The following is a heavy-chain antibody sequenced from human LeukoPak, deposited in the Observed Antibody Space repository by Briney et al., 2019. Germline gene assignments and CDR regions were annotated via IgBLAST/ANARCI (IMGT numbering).Heavy chain of an antibody. CDR1: GFSVTNNY. Sequence: GGSLRLSCAVSGFSVTNNYMSWVRQAPGKGLEWVAVIWYDASNKYYADSVKGRFTISRDNSKNTLYLQMNSLRDDDTAVYYCVRGVGVSRFNYLDSWGQGTLVIVS. V-gene: IGHV3-33*08. D-gene: IGHD6-13*01. CDR3: VRGVGVSRFNYLDS. J-gene: IGHJ4*02. CDR2: IWYDASNK.